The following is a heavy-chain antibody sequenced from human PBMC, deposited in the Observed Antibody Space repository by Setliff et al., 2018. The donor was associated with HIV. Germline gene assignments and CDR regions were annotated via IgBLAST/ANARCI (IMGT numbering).Heavy chain of an antibody. D-gene: IGHD5-12*01. V-gene: IGHV4-59*08. J-gene: IGHJ6*03. CDR3: ARQGGYSGYGFYYYYYYMDV. CDR1: GGSISSYY. Sequence: ETLSLTCTVSGGSISSYYWSWIRQPPGKGLEWIGYIYYSGSTNYNPSLKSRVTISVDTSKNQFSLKLSSVTAADTAVYYCARQGGYSGYGFYYYYYYMDVWGKGTTVTVSS. CDR2: IYYSGST.